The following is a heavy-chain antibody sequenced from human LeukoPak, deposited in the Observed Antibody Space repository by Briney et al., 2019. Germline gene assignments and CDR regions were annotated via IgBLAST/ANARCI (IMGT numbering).Heavy chain of an antibody. CDR2: ISFDGSNK. Sequence: GSLRLSCASSGFTFRCLGLHRVRQAPGQGLGWVASISFDGSNKYYADSVKGRFTISRDNSKNTLYLQMNSLRAEDTAVYYCAKLVDSSGYYSYDAFDIWGQGTMVTVSS. CDR3: AKLVDSSGYYSYDAFDI. V-gene: IGHV3-30*18. J-gene: IGHJ3*02. D-gene: IGHD3-22*01. CDR1: GFTFRCLG.